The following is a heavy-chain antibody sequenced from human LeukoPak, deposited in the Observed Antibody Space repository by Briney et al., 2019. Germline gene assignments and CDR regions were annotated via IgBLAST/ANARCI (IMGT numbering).Heavy chain of an antibody. CDR3: AKKGLWSDRGNFDY. Sequence: GGSLRLSCAASGLTFSSYAMHWVRQAPGKGLEWVAVISYDGSNKYYADSVKGRFTISRDNSKNTLYLQMNSLRAEDTAVYYCAKKGLWSDRGNFDYWGQGTLVTVSS. CDR2: ISYDGSNK. CDR1: GLTFSSYA. D-gene: IGHD5-18*01. J-gene: IGHJ4*02. V-gene: IGHV3-30*04.